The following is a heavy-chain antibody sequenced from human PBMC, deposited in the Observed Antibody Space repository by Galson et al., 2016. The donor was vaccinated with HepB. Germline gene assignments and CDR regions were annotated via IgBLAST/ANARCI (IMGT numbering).Heavy chain of an antibody. V-gene: IGHV4-59*02. CDR3: ARQQVGNNWFDP. D-gene: IGHD6-6*01. J-gene: IGHJ5*02. CDR1: GASVASYY. CDR2: VYYSGRI. Sequence: ETLSLTCTVSGASVASYYWSWIRQPPGKGLEWIGCVYYSGRIHYNPSLKSRVTMSADTSKNQFSLKLSSVTAADTAVYYCARQQVGNNWFDPWGQGTLVTVSS.